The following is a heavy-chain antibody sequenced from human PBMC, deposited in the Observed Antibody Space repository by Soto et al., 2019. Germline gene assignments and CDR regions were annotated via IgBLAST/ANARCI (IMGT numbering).Heavy chain of an antibody. J-gene: IGHJ1*01. Sequence: QVQLQQWGAGLLKPSETLSLTCAVYGGSFSGYYWSWIRQPPGEGLEWIGEINHSGSTNYNPSLKSRVTISVDTSKNQFSLKLSSVTAADTAVYYCARGRWELEYFQHWGQGTLVTVSS. V-gene: IGHV4-34*01. D-gene: IGHD1-26*01. CDR3: ARGRWELEYFQH. CDR1: GGSFSGYY. CDR2: INHSGST.